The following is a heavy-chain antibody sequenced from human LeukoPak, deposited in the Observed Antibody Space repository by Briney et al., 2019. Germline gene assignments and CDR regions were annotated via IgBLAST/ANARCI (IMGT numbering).Heavy chain of an antibody. V-gene: IGHV3-30*18. Sequence: PGGSLRLSCAASGFTFSSYGMHWVRQAPGKGLEWVAVISYDGSNKYYADSVKGRFTISRDNSKNTLYLQMNSLRAEDTAVYYCAKSAVGGNESYFDYWGQGTLVTVSS. CDR3: AKSAVGGNESYFDY. D-gene: IGHD3-16*01. CDR1: GFTFSSYG. J-gene: IGHJ4*02. CDR2: ISYDGSNK.